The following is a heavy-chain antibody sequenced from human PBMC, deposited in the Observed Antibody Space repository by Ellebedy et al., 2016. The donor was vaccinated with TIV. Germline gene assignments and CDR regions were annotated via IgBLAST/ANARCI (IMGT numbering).Heavy chain of an antibody. J-gene: IGHJ4*02. CDR3: ANLYGNLGGDDY. CDR1: GFTFSSNG. D-gene: IGHD3-16*01. Sequence: PGGSLRLSCAASGFTFSSNGMHWVRQAPGKGLEWVAVISYDGNDKYYADSVRGRFTISRDSSKNTLDLQMNSLRPEDSAVYYCANLYGNLGGDDYWGQGTLVTVSS. V-gene: IGHV3-30*18. CDR2: ISYDGNDK.